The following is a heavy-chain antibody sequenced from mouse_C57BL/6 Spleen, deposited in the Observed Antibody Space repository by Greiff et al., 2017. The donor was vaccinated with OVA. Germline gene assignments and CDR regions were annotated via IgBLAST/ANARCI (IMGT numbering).Heavy chain of an antibody. Sequence: EVKLQESGPELVKPGASVKISCKASGYSFTGYYMNWVKQSPEKSLEWIGEINPSTGGTTYNQKFKAKATLTVDKSSSTAYMQLKSLTSEDSAVYYCARNPHYYGGSDAMDYWGQGTSVTVSS. CDR3: ARNPHYYGGSDAMDY. V-gene: IGHV1-42*01. CDR2: INPSTGGT. CDR1: GYSFTGYY. D-gene: IGHD1-1*01. J-gene: IGHJ4*01.